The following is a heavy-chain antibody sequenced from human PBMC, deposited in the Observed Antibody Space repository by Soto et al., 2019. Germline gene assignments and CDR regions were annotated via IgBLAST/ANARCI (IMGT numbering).Heavy chain of an antibody. CDR3: AKENGYSSSWFEFDY. CDR1: GFTFSSYA. J-gene: IGHJ4*02. Sequence: EVQLLESGGGLVQPGGSLRLSCAASGFTFSSYAMSWVRQAPGKGLEWVSAISGSGGSTYYADSVKGRFTISGDNSRNTLYLQMNSQRAEDTAVYYCAKENGYSSSWFEFDYWGQGTLVTVSS. V-gene: IGHV3-23*01. CDR2: ISGSGGST. D-gene: IGHD6-13*01.